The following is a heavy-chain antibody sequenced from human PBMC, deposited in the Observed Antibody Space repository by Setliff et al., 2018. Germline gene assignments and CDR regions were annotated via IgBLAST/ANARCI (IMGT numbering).Heavy chain of an antibody. CDR2: INTSGTT. Sequence: SETLSLTCTASGGSLNTYYWSWIRQPAGKELEWIGRINTSGTTRYNPSLRSRATLSVDESMNRFSLNLNSVTAADTAVYYCARGRMRGSCSGPSCTYDPFDIWGQGTPVTVSS. V-gene: IGHV4-4*07. CDR1: GGSLNTYY. J-gene: IGHJ3*02. CDR3: ARGRMRGSCSGPSCTYDPFDI. D-gene: IGHD2-2*01.